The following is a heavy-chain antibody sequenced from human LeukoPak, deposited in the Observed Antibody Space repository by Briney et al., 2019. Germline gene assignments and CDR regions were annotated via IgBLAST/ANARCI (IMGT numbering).Heavy chain of an antibody. CDR2: INPNSGGT. CDR3: ARDSGWYRRYFDY. J-gene: IGHJ4*02. D-gene: IGHD6-19*01. V-gene: IGHV1-2*02. Sequence: GASVKVSCRASGYTFTGYYMHWVRQAPGQGLEWMGWINPNSGGTNYAQKFQGRVTMTRDTSISTAYMELSRLRSDDTAVYYCARDSGWYRRYFDYWGQGTLVTVSS. CDR1: GYTFTGYY.